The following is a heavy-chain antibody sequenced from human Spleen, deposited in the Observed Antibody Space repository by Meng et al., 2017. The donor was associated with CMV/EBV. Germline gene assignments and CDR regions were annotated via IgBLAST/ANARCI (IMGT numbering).Heavy chain of an antibody. CDR1: GFTFSSYW. Sequence: GESLKISCAASGFTFSSYWMSWVRQAPGKGLEWVANIKQDGSEKYYVDSVKGRFTISRDNAKNSLYLQMNSLRAEDTAVYYCTRAPIFGVAYYFDFWGQGKLVTVS. CDR2: IKQDGSEK. V-gene: IGHV3-7*01. J-gene: IGHJ4*02. CDR3: TRAPIFGVAYYFDF. D-gene: IGHD3-3*01.